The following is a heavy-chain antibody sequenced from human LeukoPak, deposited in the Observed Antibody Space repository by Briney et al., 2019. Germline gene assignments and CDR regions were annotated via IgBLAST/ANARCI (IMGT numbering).Heavy chain of an antibody. D-gene: IGHD1-26*01. J-gene: IGHJ4*02. CDR2: ISTSSSYI. CDR1: GFTFSSYG. V-gene: IGHV3-21*01. CDR3: ARDREVGATGYYFDY. Sequence: PGGSLRLSCAASGFTFSSYGMHWVRQAPGKGLEWVSSISTSSSYIYYADSVKGRFTISRDNAKKSLYLQMNSLRAEDTAVYYCARDREVGATGYYFDYWGQGTLVTVSS.